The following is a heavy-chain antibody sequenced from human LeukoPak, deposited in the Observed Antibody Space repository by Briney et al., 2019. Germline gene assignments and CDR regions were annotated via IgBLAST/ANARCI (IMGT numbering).Heavy chain of an antibody. Sequence: AGGSLRLSCAASGFTFSSYSMNWVRQAPGKGLEWVSSISSSSSYIYYADSVKGRFTISRDNAKNSLYLQMNSLRAEDTAVYYCARVGHYDSSGIFDYWGQGTLVTVSS. D-gene: IGHD3-22*01. CDR2: ISSSSSYI. V-gene: IGHV3-21*01. CDR3: ARVGHYDSSGIFDY. CDR1: GFTFSSYS. J-gene: IGHJ4*02.